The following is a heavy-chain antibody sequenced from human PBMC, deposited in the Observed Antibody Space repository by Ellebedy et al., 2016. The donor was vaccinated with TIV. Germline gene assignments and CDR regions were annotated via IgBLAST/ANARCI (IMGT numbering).Heavy chain of an antibody. J-gene: IGHJ4*02. CDR1: GGSISSGGYY. CDR3: AREEHGDYVHYFDY. V-gene: IGHV4-31*03. Sequence: MPSETLSLTCTVSGGSISSGGYYWSWIRQHPGKGLEWIGYIYYSGSTYYNPSLKSRVTISVDTSKNQFSLKLSSVTAADTAVYYCAREEHGDYVHYFDYWGQGTLVTVSS. D-gene: IGHD4-17*01. CDR2: IYYSGST.